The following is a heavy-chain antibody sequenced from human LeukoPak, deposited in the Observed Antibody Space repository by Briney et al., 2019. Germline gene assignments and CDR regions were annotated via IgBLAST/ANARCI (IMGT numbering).Heavy chain of an antibody. CDR3: AKEWWLQHGGYFDY. CDR1: GFTFSSYG. J-gene: IGHJ4*02. D-gene: IGHD5-24*01. CDR2: ISYDGSNK. V-gene: IGHV3-30*18. Sequence: GGSLRLSCAASGFTFSSYGMHWVRQAPGKGLEWVAIISYDGSNKYYADSVKGRFTISRDNSKNTLCLQMNSLRAEDTAVYYCAKEWWLQHGGYFDYWGQGTLVTVSS.